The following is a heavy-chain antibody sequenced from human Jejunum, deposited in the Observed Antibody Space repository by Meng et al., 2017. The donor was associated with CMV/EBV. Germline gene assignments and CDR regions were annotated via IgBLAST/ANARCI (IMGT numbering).Heavy chain of an antibody. CDR1: G. V-gene: IGHV3-21*01. J-gene: IGHJ6*02. CDR3: GKTPRDCSSTSSCYYYGMDV. CDR2: ISIRGSSR. D-gene: IGHD2-2*01. Sequence: GMHWVRHAPGKGLAWVSFISIRGSSRYYAASVKGRFTISRDDAKNSLYLQMNSLGAEDTAVYYCGKTPRDCSSTSSCYYYGMDVWGQGTTVTVSS.